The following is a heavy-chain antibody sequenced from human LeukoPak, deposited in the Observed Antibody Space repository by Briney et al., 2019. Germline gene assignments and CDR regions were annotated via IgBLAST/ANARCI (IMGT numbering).Heavy chain of an antibody. D-gene: IGHD4-17*01. J-gene: IGHJ6*02. CDR3: ARGRTTTVTKDYGMDV. CDR2: IWFDGSKK. CDR1: VFTFSSHV. Sequence: GGSLRLSCAASVFTFSSHVMHWVRQAPGKRLEWVAVIWFDGSKKVFADSVKGRFTISRDNSKNTMYLEMNSLRGEDTAVYDCARGRTTTVTKDYGMDVWGQRATGTVSS. V-gene: IGHV3-33*01.